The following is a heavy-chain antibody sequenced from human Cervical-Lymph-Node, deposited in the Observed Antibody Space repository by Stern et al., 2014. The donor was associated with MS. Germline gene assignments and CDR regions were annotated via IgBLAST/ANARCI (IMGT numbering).Heavy chain of an antibody. J-gene: IGHJ4*02. CDR3: TRGPATEGY. CDR2: IDPNSGGI. Sequence: VHLVESGAEVKKPGASVKVSCKASGYTFTDYYVHWVRQAPGQGLEWMGRIDPNSGGIYYAQNFQDRVTMTRDTSIRTAYMELTSLTSDDTAVFYCTRGPATEGYWGQGTLVTVSS. D-gene: IGHD5-24*01. V-gene: IGHV1-2*06. CDR1: GYTFTDYY.